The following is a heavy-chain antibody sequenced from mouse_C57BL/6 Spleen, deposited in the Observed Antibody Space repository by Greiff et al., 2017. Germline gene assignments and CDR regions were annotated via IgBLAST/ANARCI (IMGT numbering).Heavy chain of an antibody. J-gene: IGHJ4*01. V-gene: IGHV5-12*01. CDR1: GFTFSDYY. Sequence: DVHLVESGGGLVQPGGSLKLSCAASGFTFSDYYMYWVRQTPEKRLEWVAYISNGGGSTYYPDTVKGRFTISRDNAKNTLYLQMSRLKSEDTAMYYCARHGKMDYWGQGTSVTVSS. CDR2: ISNGGGST. CDR3: ARHGKMDY.